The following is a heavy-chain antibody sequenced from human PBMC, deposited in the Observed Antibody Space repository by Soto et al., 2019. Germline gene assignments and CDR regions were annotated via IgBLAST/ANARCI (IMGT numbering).Heavy chain of an antibody. V-gene: IGHV4-39*01. CDR1: GGSISSGGYY. CDR3: ASTYGSGIYWYFDL. J-gene: IGHJ2*01. CDR2: IYYSGST. D-gene: IGHD3-10*01. Sequence: SETLSLTCTVSGGSISSGGYYWGWIRQPPGKGLEWIGSIYYSGSTYYNPSLKSRVTISVDTSKNQFSLKLSSVTAADTALYYCASTYGSGIYWYFDLWGRGTLVTVSS.